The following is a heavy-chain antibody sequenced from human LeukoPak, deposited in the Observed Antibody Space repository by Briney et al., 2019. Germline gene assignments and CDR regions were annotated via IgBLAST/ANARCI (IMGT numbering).Heavy chain of an antibody. V-gene: IGHV4-34*01. D-gene: IGHD4-17*01. CDR3: TREYGFMTTVFHAFDI. CDR2: INQSGRT. CDR1: GGSFSGYY. J-gene: IGHJ3*02. Sequence: SETLSLACAVYGGSFSGYYWSWIRQPPGKGLEWIGEINQSGRTNYNPSLKSRVTISVDTSKNQFSLKLSSVTAADTAIYYCTREYGFMTTVFHAFDIWGQGTMVTVSS.